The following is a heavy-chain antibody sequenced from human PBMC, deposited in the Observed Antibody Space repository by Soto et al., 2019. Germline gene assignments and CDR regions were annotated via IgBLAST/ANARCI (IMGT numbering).Heavy chain of an antibody. CDR1: GFTFSNYG. Sequence: QGQLVESGGGVVQPGRSLRLSCAASGFTFSNYGMHWVRQAPGKGLEWVTVISYDGSNKYYADSVQGRFTITRDNSKNTLYLQMNSLRAEDTAGYYCAKDLGSGSYLFDAFDIWGQGTMVTVSS. J-gene: IGHJ3*02. D-gene: IGHD1-26*01. CDR2: ISYDGSNK. V-gene: IGHV3-30*18. CDR3: AKDLGSGSYLFDAFDI.